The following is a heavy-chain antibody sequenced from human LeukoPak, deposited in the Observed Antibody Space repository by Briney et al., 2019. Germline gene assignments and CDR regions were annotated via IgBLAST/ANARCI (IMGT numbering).Heavy chain of an antibody. J-gene: IGHJ4*02. Sequence: GGSLRLSCAASGFTFSSYWMHWVRQAPGKGLMWVSRINSDGSRTTYADSVRGRFTISRDNAKSTLYLQMNSLRAEDTAVYYCARVRDDYTYFDCWGQRTLVTVSS. V-gene: IGHV3-74*01. D-gene: IGHD4-11*01. CDR1: GFTFSSYW. CDR3: ARVRDDYTYFDC. CDR2: INSDGSRT.